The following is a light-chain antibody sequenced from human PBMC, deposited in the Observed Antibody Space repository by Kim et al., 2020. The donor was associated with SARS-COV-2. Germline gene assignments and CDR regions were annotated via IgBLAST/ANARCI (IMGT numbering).Light chain of an antibody. CDR1: SLRSYY. J-gene: IGLJ3*02. V-gene: IGLV3-19*01. CDR2: GKN. CDR3: NSRDSSGNHWV. Sequence: LVQTVRITCQGDSLRSYYASWYQQKPGQAPVLVIYGKNNRPSGIPDRFSRSSSGNTASLTITGAQAEDEADYYCNSRDSSGNHWVFGGGTKLTVL.